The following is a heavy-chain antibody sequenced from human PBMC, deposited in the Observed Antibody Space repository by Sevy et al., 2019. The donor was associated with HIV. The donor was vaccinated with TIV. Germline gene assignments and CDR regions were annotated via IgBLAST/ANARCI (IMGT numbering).Heavy chain of an antibody. J-gene: IGHJ5*02. CDR3: ARDYLARAIFGVVSGGFDP. Sequence: ASVKVSCKASGGTFSSYAISWVRQAAGQGLEWMGGIIPIFGTANYAQKFQGRVTITADESTSTAYMELSSLRSEDTAVYYCARDYLARAIFGVVSGGFDPWGQGTLVTVSS. CDR1: GGTFSSYA. D-gene: IGHD3-3*01. V-gene: IGHV1-69*13. CDR2: IIPIFGTA.